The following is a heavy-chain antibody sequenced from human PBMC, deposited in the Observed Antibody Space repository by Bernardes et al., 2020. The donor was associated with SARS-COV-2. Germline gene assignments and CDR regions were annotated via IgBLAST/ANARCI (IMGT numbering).Heavy chain of an antibody. CDR2: LNPNSGVP. J-gene: IGHJ4*02. D-gene: IGHD2-2*01. Sequence: ASVKVSCKASGYTFSGNYIHWVRQAPGQGLEWMGWLNPNSGVPNYAQKFQGRVTMTRDTSIRTAYMELSRLRSDDTAVYYCAREGGYCSSTSCDFDFWGQGTLVTVSS. CDR1: GYTFSGNY. V-gene: IGHV1-2*02. CDR3: AREGGYCSSTSCDFDF.